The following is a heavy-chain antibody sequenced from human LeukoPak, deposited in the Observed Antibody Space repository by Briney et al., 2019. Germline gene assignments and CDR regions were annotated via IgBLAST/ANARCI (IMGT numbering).Heavy chain of an antibody. CDR1: GFTFSIYA. Sequence: PGGSLRLSCAASGFTFSIYAMYWVRQAPGKGLEWVAVISYDGSNKYYADSVKGRFTISRDNSKNTLYLQMNSLRAEDTAVYYCERVGGYFGGQGTLVTVSS. V-gene: IGHV3-30*04. CDR3: ERVGGYF. CDR2: ISYDGSNK. D-gene: IGHD3-10*01. J-gene: IGHJ4*02.